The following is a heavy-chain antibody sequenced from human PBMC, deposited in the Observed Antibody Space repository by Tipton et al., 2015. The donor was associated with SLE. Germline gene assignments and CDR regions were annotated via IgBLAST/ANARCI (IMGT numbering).Heavy chain of an antibody. J-gene: IGHJ3*02. CDR3: ARDALLNAFDI. V-gene: IGHV4-38-2*02. CDR2: IYYSGGT. Sequence: TLSLTCTVSGYSISSGYYWGWIRQPPGKGLEWIGSIYYSGGTYYNPSLKSRVTISVDTSKNQFSLKLSSVTAADTAVYYCARDALLNAFDIWGQGTMVTVSS. CDR1: GYSISSGYY.